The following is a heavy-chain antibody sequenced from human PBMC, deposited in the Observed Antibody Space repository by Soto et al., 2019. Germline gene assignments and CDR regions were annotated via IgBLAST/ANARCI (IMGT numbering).Heavy chain of an antibody. V-gene: IGHV3-30*18. CDR2: ISYDGSNK. J-gene: IGHJ6*02. Sequence: HPGGSLRLSCAASGFTFSSYGMHWVRQAPGKGLEWVAVISYDGSNKYYADSVKGRFAISRDNSKNTLYLQMNSLRAEDTAVYYCAKEAGTGYSSSWYDGSRPNYYYYYGMDVWGQGTTVTVSS. D-gene: IGHD6-13*01. CDR1: GFTFSSYG. CDR3: AKEAGTGYSSSWYDGSRPNYYYYYGMDV.